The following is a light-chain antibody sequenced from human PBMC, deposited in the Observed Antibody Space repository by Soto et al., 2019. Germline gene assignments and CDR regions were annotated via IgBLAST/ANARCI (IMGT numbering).Light chain of an antibody. J-gene: IGKJ4*01. CDR3: QQYGSSPPLT. Sequence: IVLTQSPGTLSLSPGERATLSCRASHSVSSSYLAWYQQKPGQAPRLLIYGASSRATGIPDRFSGSGSGTDFTLTISRLEPEDFAVYYCQQYGSSPPLTFGGGTKVEIK. CDR1: HSVSSSY. V-gene: IGKV3-20*01. CDR2: GAS.